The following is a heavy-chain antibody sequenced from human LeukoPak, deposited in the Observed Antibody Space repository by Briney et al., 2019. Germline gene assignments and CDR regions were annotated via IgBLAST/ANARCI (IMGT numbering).Heavy chain of an antibody. CDR1: GFTFSSYA. Sequence: PGGSLRLSCAASGFTFSSYAMNWVRQAPGKGLEWVSNVIESGGSTYYADSVKGRFTISRDNSKNTLFLQMNNLRAEDTAVYYCAIPYDSSGYYPKPEYFQHWGQGTLVTVSS. CDR2: VIESGGST. CDR3: AIPYDSSGYYPKPEYFQH. D-gene: IGHD3-22*01. J-gene: IGHJ1*01. V-gene: IGHV3-23*01.